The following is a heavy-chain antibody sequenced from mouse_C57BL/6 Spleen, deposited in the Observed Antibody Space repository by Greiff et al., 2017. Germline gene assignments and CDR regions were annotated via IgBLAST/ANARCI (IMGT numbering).Heavy chain of an antibody. CDR3: TRSGDPGTFDY. D-gene: IGHD3-1*01. Sequence: QVQLQQSGAELVRPGASVTLSCKASGYTFTDYEMHWVKQTPVHGLEWIGAIDPETGGTAYHQKFKGKAILTADKSSSTAYMELRSLTSEDSAVYYCTRSGDPGTFDYWGQGTTLTVSS. V-gene: IGHV1-15*01. CDR1: GYTFTDYE. CDR2: IDPETGGT. J-gene: IGHJ2*01.